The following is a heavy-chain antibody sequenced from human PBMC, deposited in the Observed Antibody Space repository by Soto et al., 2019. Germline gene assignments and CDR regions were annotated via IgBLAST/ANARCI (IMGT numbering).Heavy chain of an antibody. CDR3: ARASPSYDILTGYYGPCFDC. Sequence: GGSLRLSCAASGFTVSSNYMSWVRQAPGKGLEWVSVIYSGGSTYYADSVKGRFTISRDNSKNTLYLQMNSLRAEDTAVYYCARASPSYDILTGYYGPCFDCWGQGTLVTVSS. D-gene: IGHD3-9*01. CDR1: GFTVSSNY. CDR2: IYSGGST. J-gene: IGHJ4*02. V-gene: IGHV3-53*01.